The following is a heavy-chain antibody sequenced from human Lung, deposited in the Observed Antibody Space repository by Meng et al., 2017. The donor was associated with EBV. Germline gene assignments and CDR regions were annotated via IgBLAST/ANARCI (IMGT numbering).Heavy chain of an antibody. CDR2: ISFDGSNK. V-gene: IGHV3-30*18. CDR1: GFTFSEFD. D-gene: IGHD1-1*01. CDR3: AKDVSDWNDWFDP. J-gene: IGHJ5*02. Sequence: VQLVESGGGVVQLGGSLILSCAASGFTFSEFDIHWVRQAPGKGLEWVTVISFDGSNKHYADSVKGRFIISRDNSRNTVFLQVNSLKIEDTGLYYCAKDVSDWNDWFDPWGQGTLVTVSS.